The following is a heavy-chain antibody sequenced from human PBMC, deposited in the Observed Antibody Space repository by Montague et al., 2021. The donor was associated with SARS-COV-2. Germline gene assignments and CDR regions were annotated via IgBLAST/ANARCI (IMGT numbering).Heavy chain of an antibody. D-gene: IGHD3-22*01. CDR1: GGSISSSSYY. CDR3: ARGVTMIVVVMRYNWFDP. CDR2: IYYSGST. J-gene: IGHJ5*02. Sequence: SETLSLTCTVSGGSISSSSYYWGWIRQPPGKGLEWIGSIYYSGSTYYNPSLKSRVSISANTSKNQFSLKLSSVTAADTAVYYCARGVTMIVVVMRYNWFDPWGQGTLVTVSS. V-gene: IGHV4-39*01.